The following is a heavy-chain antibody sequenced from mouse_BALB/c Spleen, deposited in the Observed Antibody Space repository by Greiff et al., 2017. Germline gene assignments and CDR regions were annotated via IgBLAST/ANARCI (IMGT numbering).Heavy chain of an antibody. CDR3: ASPYGSSYGFAY. CDR1: GYTFTSYY. D-gene: IGHD1-1*01. J-gene: IGHJ3*01. Sequence: QVQLQQSGPELVKPGASVRISCKASGYTFTSYYIHWVKQRPGQGLEWIGWIYPGNVNTKYNEKFKGKATLTADKSSSTAYMQLSSLTSEDSAVYFCASPYGSSYGFAYWGQGTLVTVSA. V-gene: IGHV1S56*01. CDR2: IYPGNVNT.